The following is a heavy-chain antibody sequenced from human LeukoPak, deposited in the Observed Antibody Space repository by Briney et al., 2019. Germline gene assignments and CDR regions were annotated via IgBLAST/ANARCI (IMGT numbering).Heavy chain of an antibody. Sequence: ASVKVSCKASGYTFTSYYMHWVRQAPGQGLEWMGIINPSGGSTSYAQKFQGRVTMTRDMSTSTVYMELSSLRSEDTAVYYCARGVAARRLYYYMDVWGKGTTVTVSS. CDR2: INPSGGST. D-gene: IGHD6-6*01. V-gene: IGHV1-46*01. CDR3: ARGVAARRLYYYMDV. CDR1: GYTFTSYY. J-gene: IGHJ6*03.